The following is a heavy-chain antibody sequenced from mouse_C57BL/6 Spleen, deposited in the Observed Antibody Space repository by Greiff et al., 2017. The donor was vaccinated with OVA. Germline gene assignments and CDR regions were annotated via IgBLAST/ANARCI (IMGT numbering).Heavy chain of an antibody. CDR1: GFTFSDYY. D-gene: IGHD2-4*01. CDR2: ISNGCGST. CDR3: ARYDYDGVDY. V-gene: IGHV5-12*01. J-gene: IGHJ2*01. Sequence: EVQGVESGGGLVQPGGSLKLSCAASGFTFSDYYMYWVRQTPEKRLEWVAYISNGCGSTYYPDTVKGRFTISRDNAKNTLYLQMSRLKSEDTAMYYCARYDYDGVDYWGQGTTLTVSS.